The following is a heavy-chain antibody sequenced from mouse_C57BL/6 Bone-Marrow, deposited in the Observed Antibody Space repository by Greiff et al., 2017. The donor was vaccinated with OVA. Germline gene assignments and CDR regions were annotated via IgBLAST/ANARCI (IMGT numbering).Heavy chain of an antibody. V-gene: IGHV1-7*01. CDR2: INPSSGYT. Sequence: QVQLQQSGAELAKPGASVKLSCKASGYTFTSYWMHWVKQRPGQGLEWIGYINPSSGYTKYNQKFKDKATLTADKSSSTAYIQLSSLTYEDSAVYYCARRDYRGSYAMDYWGQGTSVTVSS. D-gene: IGHD2-14*01. CDR1: GYTFTSYW. J-gene: IGHJ4*01. CDR3: ARRDYRGSYAMDY.